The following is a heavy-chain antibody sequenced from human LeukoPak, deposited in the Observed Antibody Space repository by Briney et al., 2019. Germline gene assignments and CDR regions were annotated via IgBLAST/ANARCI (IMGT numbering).Heavy chain of an antibody. D-gene: IGHD6-13*01. CDR2: IWSDGSTK. CDR3: ARGQPPSYYDMDV. V-gene: IGHV3-33*01. CDR1: GFTFSSYG. J-gene: IGHJ6*02. Sequence: PGRSLRLSCAASGFTFSSYGMRWVRQAPGKGLEWVAVIWSDGSTKYYADSVKGRFTISRDNSKNTLYLQMNSLRAEDTAVYYCARGQPPSYYDMDVWGQGTTVTVSS.